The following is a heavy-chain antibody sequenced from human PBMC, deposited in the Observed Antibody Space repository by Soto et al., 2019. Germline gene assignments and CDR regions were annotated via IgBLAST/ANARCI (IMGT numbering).Heavy chain of an antibody. CDR2: IKQGGNEK. Sequence: GGSLRLSCAASGFSFSTYLMSWVRQAPGKGLEWVANIKQGGNEKFYVDSVKGRFTISRDNDKKSLYLQMDSLGVEDTAVYYCVGALTYEVPYYYYGMDVWGQGTTVTVSS. J-gene: IGHJ6*02. V-gene: IGHV3-7*01. CDR3: VGALTYEVPYYYYGMDV. D-gene: IGHD3-16*01. CDR1: GFSFSTYL.